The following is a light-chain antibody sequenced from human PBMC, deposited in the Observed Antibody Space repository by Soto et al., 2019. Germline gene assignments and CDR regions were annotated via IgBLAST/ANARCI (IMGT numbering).Light chain of an antibody. J-gene: IGLJ1*01. CDR2: DVS. CDR1: SSDVGGYNY. CDR3: SSYTSNYV. Sequence: QSVLTQPASVSGSPGQSITISCTGTSSDVGGYNYVSWYQQHPGKAPKLMIYDVSNRPSGVSNSFSGSKSGNTASLTISGLQAEDEADYYCSSYTSNYVFGTGTKVTVL. V-gene: IGLV2-14*01.